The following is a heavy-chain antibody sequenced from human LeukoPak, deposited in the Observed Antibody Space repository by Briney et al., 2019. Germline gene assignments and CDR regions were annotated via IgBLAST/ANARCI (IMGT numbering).Heavy chain of an antibody. CDR2: INHSGST. Sequence: KSSETLSLTCAVYGGSFSGYYWSWIRQPPGKGLEWIGEINHSGSTNYNPSLKSRVTISVDTSKNQFSLKLSSVTAADTAVYYCARARRQWLVGANIRGDNPPYYYDYWGQGILVTVSS. D-gene: IGHD6-19*01. V-gene: IGHV4-34*01. CDR3: ARARRQWLVGANIRGDNPPYYYDY. CDR1: GGSFSGYY. J-gene: IGHJ4*02.